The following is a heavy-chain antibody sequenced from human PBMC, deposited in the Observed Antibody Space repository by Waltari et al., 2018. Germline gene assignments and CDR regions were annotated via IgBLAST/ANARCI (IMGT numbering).Heavy chain of an antibody. J-gene: IGHJ4*02. CDR3: ARGGAYDFWSGYYFDY. V-gene: IGHV1-69*02. Sequence: QVQLVQSGAEVKKPGSSVKVSCKASGGTFSSYTISWVRQAPGQGLEWMGRIIPILCIANYAQKFQGRVTITADKSTSTAYMELSSLRSEDTAVYYCARGGAYDFWSGYYFDYWGQGTLVTVSS. D-gene: IGHD3-3*01. CDR2: IIPILCIA. CDR1: GGTFSSYT.